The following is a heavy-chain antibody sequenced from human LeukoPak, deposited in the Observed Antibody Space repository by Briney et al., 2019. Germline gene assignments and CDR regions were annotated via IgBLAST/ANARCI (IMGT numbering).Heavy chain of an antibody. Sequence: GGSLRLSCAASGFTFSRYWMSWVRQTPGKGLEWVANIKQDGSEKYYVDSVKGRFTISRDNAKNSLYLQMNSLRAEDTAVYYCARVLNSIPRYYYYGMDVWGQGTTVTVSS. CDR2: IKQDGSEK. J-gene: IGHJ6*02. CDR3: ARVLNSIPRYYYYGMDV. CDR1: GFTFSRYW. V-gene: IGHV3-7*01. D-gene: IGHD3-3*02.